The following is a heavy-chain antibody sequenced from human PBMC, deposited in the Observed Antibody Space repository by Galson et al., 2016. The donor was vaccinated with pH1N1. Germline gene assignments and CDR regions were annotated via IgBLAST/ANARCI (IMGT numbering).Heavy chain of an antibody. V-gene: IGHV4-4*07. D-gene: IGHD3-10*01. Sequence: LSLTCTVSGGSIISYYWNWIRQPAGKGLDWIGRIYSSGSTYYNPSLKSRITMSVDTSKNQFSLRLSSVTAADTAIYYCAGYNTSSSRYFDLWGRGTLVTVSS. CDR1: GGSIISYY. J-gene: IGHJ2*01. CDR3: AGYNTSSSRYFDL. CDR2: IYSSGST.